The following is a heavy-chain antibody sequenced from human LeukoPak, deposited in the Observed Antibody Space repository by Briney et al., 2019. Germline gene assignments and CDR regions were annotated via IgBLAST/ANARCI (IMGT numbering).Heavy chain of an antibody. CDR3: SKDRQIVATILDY. V-gene: IGHV3-23*01. CDR1: GFTFSSYA. Sequence: PGGSLRLSCAAPGFTFSSYAMSWVRQAPGKGLEWVSAISGSGGSTYYADSVKGRFTISRDNSKNTLYLQMNSLRAEDTAVYYCSKDRQIVATILDYWGQGTLVTVSS. J-gene: IGHJ4*02. D-gene: IGHD5-12*01. CDR2: ISGSGGST.